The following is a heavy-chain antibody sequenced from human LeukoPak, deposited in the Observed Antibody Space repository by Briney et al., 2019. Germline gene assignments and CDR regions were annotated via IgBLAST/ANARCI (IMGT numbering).Heavy chain of an antibody. CDR2: ITEDVSKK. V-gene: IGHV3-7*01. J-gene: IGHJ4*02. CDR3: ARLLGMVTTFDY. Sequence: GGSLRVPCAASGFSFSGCSLSWVRQAPGKGLEWVATITEDVSKKYYDDSVKGRFTISRDNAKNSLYLEMSSLRAEDTAVYYCARLLGMVTTFDYWGQGTLVTVSS. D-gene: IGHD4-23*01. CDR1: GFSFSGCS.